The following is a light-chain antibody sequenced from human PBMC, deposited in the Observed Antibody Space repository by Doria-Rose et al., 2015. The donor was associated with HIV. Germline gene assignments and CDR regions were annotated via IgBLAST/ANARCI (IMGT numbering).Light chain of an antibody. V-gene: IGKV3-20*01. Sequence: EIALTQSPGTLSLSPGERATLSCRASQSFSSTYLAWYQQQPGQAPSLLIYDGSTMATGIPDGFSASGSGTDFTLTINRLEPEDFALYYCHQYGTSWTFGQGTRVEI. CDR2: DGS. J-gene: IGKJ1*01. CDR1: QSFSSTY. CDR3: HQYGTSWT.